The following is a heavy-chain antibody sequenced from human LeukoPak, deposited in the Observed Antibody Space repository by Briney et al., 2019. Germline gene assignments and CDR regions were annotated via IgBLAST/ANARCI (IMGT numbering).Heavy chain of an antibody. CDR1: GFTFKNYA. Sequence: PGRSLRLSCAASGFTFKNYAMHWVRQAPGKGLEWVTAISYDESKKFYTDSVKGRFTISRDNSKDTLHLQMNSLRAEDTAIYYCAREGPSLNAFDMWGQGTMVTVSS. CDR2: ISYDESKK. V-gene: IGHV3-30*04. J-gene: IGHJ3*02. CDR3: AREGPSLNAFDM.